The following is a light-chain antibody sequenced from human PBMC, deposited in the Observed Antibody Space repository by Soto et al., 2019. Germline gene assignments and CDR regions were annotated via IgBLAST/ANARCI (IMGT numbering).Light chain of an antibody. J-gene: IGLJ1*01. Sequence: QSALTQPASVSGSPGQSITISCTGTSSDVGGYNHVSWYQHHPGKAPERIIYEVTKRPSGVSNRFSGSKSGDTASLTISGLQAEDEADYYCSSHTASTTRIFGTGTKLTVL. V-gene: IGLV2-14*01. CDR1: SSDVGGYNH. CDR3: SSHTASTTRI. CDR2: EVT.